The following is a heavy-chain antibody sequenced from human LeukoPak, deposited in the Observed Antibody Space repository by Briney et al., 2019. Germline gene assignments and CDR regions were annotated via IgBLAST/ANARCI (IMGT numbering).Heavy chain of an antibody. CDR2: TKNRANSFTT. J-gene: IGHJ4*02. V-gene: IGHV3-72*01. D-gene: IGHD3-10*01. CDR1: GFTFNDHY. CDR3: VASIISPSNY. Sequence: GGCLRLSCATSGFTFNDHYLGWVRQAPGKGLEWVGRTKNRANSFTTEYAASVKGRFTISRDASKNSLRLQMNSLKTEDTAIYYCVASIISPSNYWGLGTLVTVSS.